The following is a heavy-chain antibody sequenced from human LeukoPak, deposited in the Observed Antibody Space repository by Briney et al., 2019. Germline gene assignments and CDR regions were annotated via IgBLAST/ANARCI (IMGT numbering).Heavy chain of an antibody. J-gene: IGHJ4*02. V-gene: IGHV4-59*01. Sequence: PSETLSLTCTVSGGSISSYYWSWIRQPPGKGLEWIGYIFYSGSTNYNPSLKSRVTISVDTSKNQFSLKLSSVTAADTAVYYCARGSCSSGSCYGYWGQGTLVTVSS. CDR2: IFYSGST. D-gene: IGHD2-15*01. CDR1: GGSISSYY. CDR3: ARGSCSSGSCYGY.